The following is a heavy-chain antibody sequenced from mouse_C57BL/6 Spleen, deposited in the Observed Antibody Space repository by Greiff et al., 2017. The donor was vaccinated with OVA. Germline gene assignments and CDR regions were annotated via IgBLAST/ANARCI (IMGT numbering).Heavy chain of an antibody. D-gene: IGHD1-1*01. V-gene: IGHV1-50*01. J-gene: IGHJ1*03. Sequence: VQLQQPGAELVKPGASVKLSCKASGYTFTSYWMQWVKQRPGQGLAWIGEIDPSDSYPNYNQKFKGKATLTVDTSSSTAYMQLSSLTSEDSAVYYCARGNDYGSSLYWYFDVWGTGTTVTVSS. CDR3: ARGNDYGSSLYWYFDV. CDR1: GYTFTSYW. CDR2: IDPSDSYP.